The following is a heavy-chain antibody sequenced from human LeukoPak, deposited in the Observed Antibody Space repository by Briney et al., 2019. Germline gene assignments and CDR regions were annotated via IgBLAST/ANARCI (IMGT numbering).Heavy chain of an antibody. CDR3: ATYAPYSSSSDTTEKYYLDY. Sequence: PSETLSLTCTVSGGSISSGGYYWSWIRQHPGKGLEWIGYIYYGGSTYYNPSLKSRVTISVDTSKNQFSLKLSSVTAADTAVYYCATYAPYSSSSDTTEKYYLDYWGQGTLVTVSS. CDR1: GGSISSGGYY. D-gene: IGHD6-6*01. J-gene: IGHJ4*02. V-gene: IGHV4-31*03. CDR2: IYYGGST.